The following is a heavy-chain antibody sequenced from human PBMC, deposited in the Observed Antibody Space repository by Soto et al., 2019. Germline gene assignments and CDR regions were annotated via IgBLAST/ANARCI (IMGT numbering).Heavy chain of an antibody. D-gene: IGHD2-15*01. CDR2: ISSSGGSA. CDR1: GFNLSSYG. CDR3: AKAMPATNWFDS. Sequence: EVQLLESGGGLVQPGESLRLSCAASGFNLSSYGMNWVRQAPGKGLEWVSTISSSGGSAYYADSVKGRFTISRDTSKNMLYQQMNSLRAEDTAIYYCAKAMPATNWFDSWGQGTLVTVSS. V-gene: IGHV3-23*01. J-gene: IGHJ5*01.